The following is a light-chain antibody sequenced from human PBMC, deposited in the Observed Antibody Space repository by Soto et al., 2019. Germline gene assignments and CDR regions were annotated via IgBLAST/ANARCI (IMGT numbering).Light chain of an antibody. J-gene: IGKJ4*01. Sequence: DIQLTQSPSFLSASIGDRVTITCRASQGIMSFLAWYQQKPGKAPKLLIYAASALQSGVPSRFSGSGSGTEFTLTISSLQPEDFATYDCQQLNSFPLTFGGGTKVEI. CDR1: QGIMSF. V-gene: IGKV1-9*01. CDR3: QQLNSFPLT. CDR2: AAS.